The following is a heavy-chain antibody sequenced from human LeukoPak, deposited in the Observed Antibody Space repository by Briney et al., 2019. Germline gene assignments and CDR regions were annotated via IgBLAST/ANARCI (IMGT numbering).Heavy chain of an antibody. CDR3: ARERGAAGTSPFYF. V-gene: IGHV3-30*02. Sequence: GRSLRLACAASGFTFSSYGMGWVRQAPGKWLEWLAFIRYDGSNKYYADSVKGRFTVSRDNSKNTLYMQMTSLRAEETAVYYFARERGAAGTSPFYFWRRGTLITVSS. J-gene: IGHJ4*02. CDR1: GFTFSSYG. D-gene: IGHD6-13*01. CDR2: IRYDGSNK.